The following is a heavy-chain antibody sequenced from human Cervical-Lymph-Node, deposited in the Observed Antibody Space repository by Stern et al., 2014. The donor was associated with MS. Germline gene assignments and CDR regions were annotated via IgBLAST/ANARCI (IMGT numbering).Heavy chain of an antibody. CDR1: GGSVSSGSYF. CDR2: ISSSGST. J-gene: IGHJ5*02. D-gene: IGHD2-21*01. CDR3: ARVGECSGSDCYRWFDP. Sequence: QLQLQESGPGLVKSSETLSLTCTVSGGSVSSGSYFWNWIRQPPGKGLEWIGHISSSGSTNYNPSLRSRVPISVDTSNNQFSLKLNSVTAADTAVYFCARVGECSGSDCYRWFDPWGQGTLVTVSS. V-gene: IGHV4-61*01.